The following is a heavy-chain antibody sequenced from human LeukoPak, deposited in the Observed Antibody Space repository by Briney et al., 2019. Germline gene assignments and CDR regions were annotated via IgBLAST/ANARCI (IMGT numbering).Heavy chain of an antibody. D-gene: IGHD1-26*01. V-gene: IGHV3-21*01. CDR1: GFSFSTLS. J-gene: IGHJ4*02. CDR2: ISTSSCYI. Sequence: GGSLRLSCAASGFSFSTLSMNWVRQAPGKGLEWVSSISTSSCYIYYADSVKGRFTISRDNAKRSLYLQMNSLRGEDTAVYYGASGGPDQWEGMSGSFDSWGQGTLITVSS. CDR3: ASGGPDQWEGMSGSFDS.